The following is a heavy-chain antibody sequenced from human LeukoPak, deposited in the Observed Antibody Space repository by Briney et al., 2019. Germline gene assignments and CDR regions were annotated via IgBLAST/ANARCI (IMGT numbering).Heavy chain of an antibody. CDR3: ARESLAAAATFDY. CDR1: GFTFSSYW. D-gene: IGHD6-13*01. Sequence: GGSLRLSCAASGFTFSSYWMHWVRQAPGKGLVWVSRINSDESSTTYADSVKGRFIISRDNAKNRLYLQMNSLRAEDTAVYYCARESLAAAATFDYWGQGTLVTVSS. J-gene: IGHJ4*02. CDR2: INSDESST. V-gene: IGHV3-74*01.